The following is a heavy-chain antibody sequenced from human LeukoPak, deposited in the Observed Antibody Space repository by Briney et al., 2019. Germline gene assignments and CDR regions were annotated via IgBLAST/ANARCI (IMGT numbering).Heavy chain of an antibody. CDR2: TYYRSTWLN. J-gene: IGHJ4*02. CDR3: ARDRLGMGY. D-gene: IGHD7-27*01. V-gene: IGHV6-1*01. Sequence: SQTLSLTCAISGDTVSSITAAYNWLRLSPSRGLEWLGRTYYRSTWLNDYAPSVRGRITVSPDTSKNQFSLQLNSVTPEDTAVYYCARDRLGMGYWGQGTPVTVSS. CDR1: GDTVSSITAA.